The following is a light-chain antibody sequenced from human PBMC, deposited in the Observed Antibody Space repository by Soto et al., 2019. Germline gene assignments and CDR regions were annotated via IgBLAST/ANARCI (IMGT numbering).Light chain of an antibody. CDR1: QSVSSN. V-gene: IGKV3-15*01. CDR3: QQYNDWRT. Sequence: EIVMTQSPATLSVSPGEGATLSCRASQSVSSNLTWYQRKPGQAPRLLIYGAPTRATGVPARFSGSGSGTEFTLTISSLQSEDFAVYYCQQYNDWRTFGQGTKVDIK. J-gene: IGKJ1*01. CDR2: GAP.